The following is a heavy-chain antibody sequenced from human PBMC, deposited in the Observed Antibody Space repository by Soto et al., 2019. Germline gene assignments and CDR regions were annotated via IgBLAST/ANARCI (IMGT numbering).Heavy chain of an antibody. J-gene: IGHJ6*02. CDR3: ASLRITMVRGVITPDYYGMDV. CDR1: GGSFSGYY. Sequence: PETLSLTCAVYGGSFSGYYWSWIRQPPGKGLEWIGEINHSGSTNYNPSLKSRVTISVDTSKNQFSLKLSSVTAADTAVYYCASLRITMVRGVITPDYYGMDVWGQGTTVT. V-gene: IGHV4-34*01. D-gene: IGHD3-10*01. CDR2: INHSGST.